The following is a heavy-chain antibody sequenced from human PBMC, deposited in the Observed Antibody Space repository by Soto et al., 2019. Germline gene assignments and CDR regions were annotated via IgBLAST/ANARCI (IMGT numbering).Heavy chain of an antibody. CDR3: ARAYSSGWDY. J-gene: IGHJ4*02. D-gene: IGHD6-19*01. Sequence: PSETLSLTCAVYGGSFSGYYWTWIRQPPGTGLEWIGEINHSGSTNYNPSLKSRVTISVDTSKNQFSLKLTSVTAEDTAVYYCARAYSSGWDYWGQGTLVTVSS. V-gene: IGHV4-34*01. CDR1: GGSFSGYY. CDR2: INHSGST.